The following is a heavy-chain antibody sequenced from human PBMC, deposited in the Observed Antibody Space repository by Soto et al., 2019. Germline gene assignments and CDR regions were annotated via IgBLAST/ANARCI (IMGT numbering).Heavy chain of an antibody. V-gene: IGHV3-7*01. CDR1: GFTFSSYW. J-gene: IGHJ4*02. D-gene: IGHD6-13*01. CDR2: IKQDGSEK. Sequence: EVQLVESGGGLVQPGGSLRLSCAASGFTFSSYWMSWVRQAPGKGLEWVANIKQDGSEKYYVDSVKGRFTISRDNPKNSLYLQMNSLRAEDTAVYYCARGPYSSSLGGKPFDYWGQGTLVTVSS. CDR3: ARGPYSSSLGGKPFDY.